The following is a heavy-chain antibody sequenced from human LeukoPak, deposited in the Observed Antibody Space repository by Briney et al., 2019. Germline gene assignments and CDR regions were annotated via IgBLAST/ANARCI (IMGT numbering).Heavy chain of an antibody. CDR1: GYTLTELS. CDR3: ARDRNWNYPWFDY. V-gene: IGHV1-2*02. D-gene: IGHD1-7*01. CDR2: INPNSGGT. Sequence: ASVKVSCKVSGYTLTELSMHWVRQAPGQGLEWMGWINPNSGGTNYAQKFQGRVTMTRDTSISTAYMELSRLRSDDTAVYYRARDRNWNYPWFDYWGQGTLVTVSS. J-gene: IGHJ4*02.